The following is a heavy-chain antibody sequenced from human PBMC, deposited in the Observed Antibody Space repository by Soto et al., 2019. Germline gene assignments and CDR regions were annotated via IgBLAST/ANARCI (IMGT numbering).Heavy chain of an antibody. D-gene: IGHD3-9*01. CDR2: ISGSGGST. CDR3: AAYYDILTGYSY. Sequence: EVQLLESGGGLVQPGGSLRLSCAASGFTFSSYAMSWVRQAPGKGLEWVSAISGSGGSTYYADSVKGRFTISRDNSKNTLYLQMNSLRAEDTAVYYCAAYYDILTGYSYWGQGTLVTVSS. V-gene: IGHV3-23*01. J-gene: IGHJ4*02. CDR1: GFTFSSYA.